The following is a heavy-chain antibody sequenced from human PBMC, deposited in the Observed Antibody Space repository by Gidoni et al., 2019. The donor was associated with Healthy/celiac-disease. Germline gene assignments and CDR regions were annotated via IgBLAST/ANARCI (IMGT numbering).Heavy chain of an antibody. CDR3: SRGAAPLGGGHYYYGMDV. CDR2: LSSDGINN. D-gene: IGHD6-25*01. CDR1: GFTVRSDG. Sequence: QVQLVEAGGGVVQPERSLRLSCAAPGFTVRSDGMHWVRQAPGKGLEWVAVLSSDGINNYYAGSVQGRFTISRANSYTTLCLQLYSLCAEDTAVYYCSRGAAPLGGGHYYYGMDVWGQGTTVTVSS. J-gene: IGHJ6*02. V-gene: IGHV3-30*19.